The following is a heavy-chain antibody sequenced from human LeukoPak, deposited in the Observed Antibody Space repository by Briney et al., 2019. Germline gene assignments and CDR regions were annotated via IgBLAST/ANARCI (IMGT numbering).Heavy chain of an antibody. D-gene: IGHD3-10*01. V-gene: IGHV3-21*06. J-gene: IGHJ4*02. CDR1: GFTFSSYN. Sequence: GGSLRLSCAASGFTFSSYNMNWVRQAPGKGPEWVSSITTSSTYIYYADSVKGRFTISRDNAKNSLYLQMDSLRVEDTAVYYCAKLAKYFYGSETFYFFEHWGQGTPVTASS. CDR2: ITTSSTYI. CDR3: AKLAKYFYGSETFYFFEH.